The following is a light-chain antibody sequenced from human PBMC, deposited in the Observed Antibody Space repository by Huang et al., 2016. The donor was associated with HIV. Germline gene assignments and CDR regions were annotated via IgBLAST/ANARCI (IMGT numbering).Light chain of an antibody. V-gene: IGKV3-11*01. J-gene: IGKJ4*01. CDR1: QNINKH. CDR3: QQRVNGLT. CDR2: DAS. Sequence: EIVLTQSPATLSFFPGQRVSLSCRASQNINKHLAWYQQRPGQPPRLLIDDASSRVPGVAARFSGSGSGTDFTLTISSLESEDFATYYCQQRVNGLTFGGGTKV.